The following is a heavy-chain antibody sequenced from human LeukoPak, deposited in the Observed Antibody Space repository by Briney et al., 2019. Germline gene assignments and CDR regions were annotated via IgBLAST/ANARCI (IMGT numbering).Heavy chain of an antibody. CDR3: ARDEDTAMVTGGLDY. CDR1: GFTFSNST. CDR2: ISGSSNYI. J-gene: IGHJ4*02. Sequence: GGSLRLSCAASGFTFSNSTMNWVRQAPGKGLEWVSSISGSSNYIYYADSVKGRFTISRDNAKNSLYLQMNSLRAEDTAVYYCARDEDTAMVTGGLDYWGQGTLVTVSS. D-gene: IGHD5-18*01. V-gene: IGHV3-21*01.